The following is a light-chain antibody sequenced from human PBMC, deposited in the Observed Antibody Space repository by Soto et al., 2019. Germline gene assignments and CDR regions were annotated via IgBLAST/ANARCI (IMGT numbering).Light chain of an antibody. J-gene: IGLJ1*01. CDR3: SSYTSSSTPYV. V-gene: IGLV2-14*01. CDR1: NSDVGGYNY. CDR2: DVS. Sequence: QSALTQPASVSGSPGQSITISCSGTNSDVGGYNYVSWYQQHPGKAPKLMIYDVSNRPSGVSNRFSGSKSGNTASLTISGLQAEDEADYCCSSYTSSSTPYVFGTGTKLTVL.